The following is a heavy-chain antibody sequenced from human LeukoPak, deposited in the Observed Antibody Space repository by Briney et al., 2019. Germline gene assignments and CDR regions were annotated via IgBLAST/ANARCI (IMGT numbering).Heavy chain of an antibody. CDR3: ATAKGRVVVDY. Sequence: SQTLSLTCTVSGGSISRGGFYWSWIRQHPGKGLEWIGYISYSGSTYYNPSLKSRVTISVDTSKNHFSLKLSSVTAADTAVYYCATAKGRVVVDYWGQGTLVTVSS. CDR1: GGSISRGGFY. D-gene: IGHD2-2*01. CDR2: ISYSGST. V-gene: IGHV4-31*03. J-gene: IGHJ4*02.